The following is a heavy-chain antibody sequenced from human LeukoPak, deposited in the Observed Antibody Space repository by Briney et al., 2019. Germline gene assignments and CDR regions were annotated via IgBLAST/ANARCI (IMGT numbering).Heavy chain of an antibody. J-gene: IGHJ5*02. V-gene: IGHV3-74*01. CDR2: INSDGSST. D-gene: IGHD3-3*01. CDR3: ARDPPYYDFWSGYPKSWFDP. CDR1: GFTFSSYW. Sequence: GGSLRLSRAASGFTFSSYWMHWVRHAPGKGLVWVSRINSDGSSTSYADSVRGRFTISRDNAKNTLYLQMNSLRAEDTAVYYCARDPPYYDFWSGYPKSWFDPWGQGTLVTVSS.